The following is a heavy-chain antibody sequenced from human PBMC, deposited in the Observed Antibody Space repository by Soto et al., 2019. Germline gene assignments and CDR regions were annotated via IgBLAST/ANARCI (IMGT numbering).Heavy chain of an antibody. CDR1: GGTFSSYA. CDR2: IIPIFGTA. J-gene: IGHJ6*02. CDR3: ASAVDTAMVEEFYYYYGMDV. V-gene: IGHV1-69*13. Sequence: WASVKVSCKASGGTFSSYAISWVRQAPGQGLEWMGGIIPIFGTANYAQKFQGRVTITADESTSTAYMELSSLRSEDTAVYYCASAVDTAMVEEFYYYYGMDVWGQGTTVTVSS. D-gene: IGHD5-18*01.